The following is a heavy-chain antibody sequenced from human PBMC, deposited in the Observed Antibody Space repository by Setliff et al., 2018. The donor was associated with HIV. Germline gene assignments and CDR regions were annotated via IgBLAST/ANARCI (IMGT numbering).Heavy chain of an antibody. Sequence: PSETLSLTCTVSGGSINSGCYSWTWVRHVQGKGLEWIGFVFYTEATYSSPSLKSRITMSVDTSRNQFSLKVNSVTAADTAVYYCARGIRDSCEGSPYYSYCYMDVWGTGTTVTVSS. V-gene: IGHV4-31*03. CDR2: VFYTEAT. D-gene: IGHD3-9*01. CDR3: ARGIRDSCEGSPYYSYCYMDV. CDR1: GGSINSGCYS. J-gene: IGHJ6*03.